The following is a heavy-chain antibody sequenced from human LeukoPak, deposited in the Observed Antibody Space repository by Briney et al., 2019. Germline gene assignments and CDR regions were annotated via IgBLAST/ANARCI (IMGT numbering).Heavy chain of an antibody. Sequence: GGSLRLSCAASGFTFSSYWMSWVRQAPGKGLEWVANIKQDGSEKYYVDSVKGRFTISRDNAKNSLYLQMNSLRVEDTAVYYCAKKTLNQLPYRGECDYWGQGTLVTVSS. V-gene: IGHV3-7*03. D-gene: IGHD2-2*02. J-gene: IGHJ4*02. CDR3: AKKTLNQLPYRGECDY. CDR1: GFTFSSYW. CDR2: IKQDGSEK.